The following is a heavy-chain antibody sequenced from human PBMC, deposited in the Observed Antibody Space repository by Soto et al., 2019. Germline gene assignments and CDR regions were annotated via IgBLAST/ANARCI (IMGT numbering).Heavy chain of an antibody. CDR2: IDPSDSYT. Sequence: GESLKISCKGSGYSFTSYWISWVRQMPGKGLEWMGRIDPSDSYTNYSPSSQGHVTISADKSISTAYLQWSSLKASDTAMYYCARLIAVAGTVHYYYGMDVWGQGTTVTVSS. V-gene: IGHV5-10-1*01. J-gene: IGHJ6*02. CDR1: GYSFTSYW. D-gene: IGHD6-19*01. CDR3: ARLIAVAGTVHYYYGMDV.